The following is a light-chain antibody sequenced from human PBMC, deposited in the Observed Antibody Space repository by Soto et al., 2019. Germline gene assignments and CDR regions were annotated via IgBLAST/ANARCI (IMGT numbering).Light chain of an antibody. Sequence: LTQPPSASGSPGQSVTISCTGTKNDIGVYDFVSWYQHHPGKAPRLIIYEVVQRPSGVPDRFSGSKSGNTASLTVPGLQAADEADYFCKSYAGSNTYVFGSGTKVTVL. CDR1: KNDIGVYDF. V-gene: IGLV2-8*01. CDR2: EVV. J-gene: IGLJ1*01. CDR3: KSYAGSNTYV.